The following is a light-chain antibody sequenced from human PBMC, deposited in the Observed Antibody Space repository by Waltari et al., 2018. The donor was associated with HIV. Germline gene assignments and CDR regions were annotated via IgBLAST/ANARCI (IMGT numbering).Light chain of an antibody. V-gene: IGKV3-20*01. CDR2: SAS. CDR1: QRIVNNY. CDR3: QQYGNTPWT. J-gene: IGKJ1*01. Sequence: VDLPQSPGTLSLSPGERTTIPGRASQRIVNNYLVWYQQKPGQPPRLLIYSASSRATGIPDRFSGSGSGTDFTLTISRLDPADFAVYYCQQYGNTPWTFGQGTQVDFK.